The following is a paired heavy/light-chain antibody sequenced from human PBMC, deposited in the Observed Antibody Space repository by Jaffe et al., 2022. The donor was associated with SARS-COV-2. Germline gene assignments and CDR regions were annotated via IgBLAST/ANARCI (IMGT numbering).Light chain of an antibody. J-gene: IGKJ2*01. CDR3: QQYTNWPSSYT. Sequence: EIVMTQSPVTLSVSPGERATLSCRASQSVSSNLAWYQQKPGQAPRLLIYGASTRATGIPARFSGSGSGTEFTLSISSLQSEDFAVYYCQQYTNWPSSYTFGQGTKLEIK. CDR1: QSVSSN. V-gene: IGKV3-15*01. CDR2: GAS.
Heavy chain of an antibody. CDR1: GGSISSSNYY. J-gene: IGHJ5*02. D-gene: IGHD4-17*01. V-gene: IGHV4-39*01. CDR2: IYYSGST. CDR3: ARPYYGESRFDP. Sequence: QVQLQESGPGLVKPSETLSLTCTVSGGSISSSNYYWAWIRQPPGKGLEWIGNIYYSGSTYYNPSLTSRVTISVDTSKNQFSLKLSSVTAADTAVYYCARPYYGESRFDPWGRGTLVTVSS.